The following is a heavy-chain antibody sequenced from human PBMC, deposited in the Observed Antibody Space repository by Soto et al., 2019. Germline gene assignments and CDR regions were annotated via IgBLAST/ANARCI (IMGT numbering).Heavy chain of an antibody. V-gene: IGHV3-21*01. D-gene: IGHD2-2*01. CDR3: ARDLRISTRTPGY. J-gene: IGHJ4*02. CDR1: GFTFSSYA. CDR2: ISSSSSYI. Sequence: PGGSLRLSCAASGFTFSSYAMSWVRQAPGKGLEWVSSISSSSSYIYYADSVKGRFTISRDNAKNSLYLQMNSLRAEDTAVYYCARDLRISTRTPGYWGQGTLVTVSS.